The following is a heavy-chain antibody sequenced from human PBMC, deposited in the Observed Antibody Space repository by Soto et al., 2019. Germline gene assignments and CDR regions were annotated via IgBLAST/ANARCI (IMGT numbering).Heavy chain of an antibody. Sequence: QITLKESGPTLVKSTQTLTLTCTFSGFSLSTSGVGVGWIRQPPGKALEWLALIYWNDDKRYSPSLKSRLTITKDTSKNQVVLTMTNMDPVDTATYYCAHSPYQNYYGSGTKSPNWFDPWGQGTLVTVSS. CDR3: AHSPYQNYYGSGTKSPNWFDP. V-gene: IGHV2-5*01. D-gene: IGHD3-10*01. CDR2: IYWNDDK. J-gene: IGHJ5*02. CDR1: GFSLSTSGVG.